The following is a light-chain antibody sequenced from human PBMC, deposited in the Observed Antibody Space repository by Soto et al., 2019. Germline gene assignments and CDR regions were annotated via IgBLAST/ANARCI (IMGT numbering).Light chain of an antibody. V-gene: IGKV1-5*01. CDR3: QQYNSYSYT. CDR2: DAS. Sequence: DIQMTQSPSTLSASVGDRVTITCRASQSISSWLAWYQQKPGKAPKLLIYDASSLESGVPSRFSGSGSGTEFTLTISSLQPDDFETYYCQQYNSYSYTFGQGTKLDSK. J-gene: IGKJ2*01. CDR1: QSISSW.